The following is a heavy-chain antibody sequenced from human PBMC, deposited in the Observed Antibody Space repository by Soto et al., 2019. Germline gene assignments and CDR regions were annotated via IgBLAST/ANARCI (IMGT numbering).Heavy chain of an antibody. CDR1: GFTLSGYT. Sequence: QVQLVQSGAEEKKAGASVKVSCKASGFTLSGYTIHWVRQAPGQRLEWMGWIKADNTNTKYSQKFQGRVTITRDTSASTVYMELSSLRSEDTAVYYCAREGGSYVDYWGQGALVTVSS. CDR3: AREGGSYVDY. CDR2: IKADNTNT. J-gene: IGHJ4*02. D-gene: IGHD5-12*01. V-gene: IGHV1-3*05.